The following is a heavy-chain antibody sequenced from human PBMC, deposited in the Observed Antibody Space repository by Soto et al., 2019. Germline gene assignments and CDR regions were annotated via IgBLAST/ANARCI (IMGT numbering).Heavy chain of an antibody. CDR1: GFTFSSYA. D-gene: IGHD2-21*02. CDR3: AKDPSNLVVVTGWFDP. CDR2: ISGSGDRI. J-gene: IGHJ5*02. Sequence: EVQLLESGGGLVQPGGSLRLSCAASGFTFSSYAMIWVRQAPGKGLEWVSAISGSGDRIYYADSVKGRFTISRDNSKNTLYLQMNSLRAEDTAIYYCAKDPSNLVVVTGWFDPWGQGTLVTVSS. V-gene: IGHV3-23*01.